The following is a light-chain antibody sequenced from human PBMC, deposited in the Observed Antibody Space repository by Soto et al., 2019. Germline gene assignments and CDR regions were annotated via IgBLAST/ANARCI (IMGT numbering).Light chain of an antibody. CDR3: QKYNKAPWI. Sequence: DIQVTQSPPSLSASVGDRVTITCRASRDIDNSLAWYQQVPGKAPKLLIYAASTLQSGVPSRFRSSGSGTSFILTITSLQPEDVATYYCQKYNKAPWIFGQGTKVDIK. V-gene: IGKV1-27*01. CDR2: AAS. CDR1: RDIDNS. J-gene: IGKJ1*01.